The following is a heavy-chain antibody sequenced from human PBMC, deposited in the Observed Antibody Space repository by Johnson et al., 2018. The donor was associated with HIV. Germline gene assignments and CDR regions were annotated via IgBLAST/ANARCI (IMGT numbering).Heavy chain of an antibody. CDR2: IGTTGDT. D-gene: IGHD1-26*01. Sequence: MQLVESGGGLVQPGGSLRLSCAASGFTFSNYDMHWVRQATGKRLEWVSGIGTTGDTFFLDSVKGRFTISRDTAKNSLYLQMNSLRAGDTALYYCARGSYDGDAFDVWGQGTMVTVAS. CDR3: ARGSYDGDAFDV. CDR1: GFTFSNYD. J-gene: IGHJ3*01. V-gene: IGHV3-13*01.